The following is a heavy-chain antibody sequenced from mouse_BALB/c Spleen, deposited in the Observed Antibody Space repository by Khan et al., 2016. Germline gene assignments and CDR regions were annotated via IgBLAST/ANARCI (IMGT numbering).Heavy chain of an antibody. CDR3: ASDPYGYDVAWFAY. J-gene: IGHJ3*01. V-gene: IGHV3-2*02. Sequence: EVQLQESGPGLVKPSQSLSLTCTVTGYSITSDYAWNWIRQFPGNKLEWMGYISYRGSTNYNPSLKSRISITRDTSKNQFFLQLNSVTTEDTATYYRASDPYGYDVAWFAYWGQGTLVSVSA. CDR1: GYSITSDYA. CDR2: ISYRGST. D-gene: IGHD2-2*01.